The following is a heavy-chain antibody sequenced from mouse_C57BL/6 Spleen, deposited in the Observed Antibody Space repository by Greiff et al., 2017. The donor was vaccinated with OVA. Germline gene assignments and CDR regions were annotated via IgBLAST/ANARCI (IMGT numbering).Heavy chain of an antibody. CDR3: AMERDYGRSSAY. CDR1: GYTFTSYW. Sequence: QVQLQQPGAELVKPGASVKVSCKASGYTFTSYWMHWVKQRPGQGLEWIGRIHPSDSDTNSNQKFKGKATLTVDKSSSTAYMQLSSLTSEDSAVYYCAMERDYGRSSAYWGQGTLVTVSA. D-gene: IGHD1-1*01. V-gene: IGHV1-74*01. CDR2: IHPSDSDT. J-gene: IGHJ3*01.